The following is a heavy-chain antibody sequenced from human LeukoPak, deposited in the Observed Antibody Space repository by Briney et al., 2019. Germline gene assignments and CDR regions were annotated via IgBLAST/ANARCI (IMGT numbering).Heavy chain of an antibody. J-gene: IGHJ4*02. D-gene: IGHD6-19*01. CDR1: GYTFTSYD. CDR2: MNPNSGNT. CDR3: ARYHSGWYYFDY. Sequence: ASVKVSCTASGYTFTSYDINWVRQATGQGLEWMGLMNPNSGNTGYAQKFQGRVTITRNTSISTAYMELSSLRSEDTAVYYCARYHSGWYYFDYWGQGNLVTVSS. V-gene: IGHV1-8*03.